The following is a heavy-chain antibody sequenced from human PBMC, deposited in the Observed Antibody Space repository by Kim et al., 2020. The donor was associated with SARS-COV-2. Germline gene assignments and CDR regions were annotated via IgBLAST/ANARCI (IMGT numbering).Heavy chain of an antibody. V-gene: IGHV4-34*01. CDR2: INHSGST. J-gene: IGHJ6*02. CDR3: ASGLAVAGTRYYYYYGMDV. D-gene: IGHD6-19*01. Sequence: SETLSLTCAVYGGSFSGYYWSWIRQPPGKGLEWIGEINHSGSTNYNPSLKSRVTISVDTSKNQFSLKLSSVTAADTAVYYCASGLAVAGTRYYYYYGMDVWGQGTTVTVSS. CDR1: GGSFSGYY.